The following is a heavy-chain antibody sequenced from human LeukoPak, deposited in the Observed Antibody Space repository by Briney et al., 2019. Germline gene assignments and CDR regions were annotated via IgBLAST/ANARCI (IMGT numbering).Heavy chain of an antibody. CDR2: ISSNGGST. D-gene: IGHD6-19*01. CDR1: GFTLSSYA. J-gene: IGHJ4*02. CDR3: AGGSYSSGWYGTLDY. Sequence: GGSLRLSCAASGFTLSSYAMHWVRQAPGKGLEYVSAISSNGGSTYYANSVKGRFTISRDNSKNTLYLQMGSLRAEDMAVYYCAGGSYSSGWYGTLDYWGQGTLVTVSS. V-gene: IGHV3-64*01.